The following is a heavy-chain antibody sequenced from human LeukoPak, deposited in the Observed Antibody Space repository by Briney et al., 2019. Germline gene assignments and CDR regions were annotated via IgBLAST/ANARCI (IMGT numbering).Heavy chain of an antibody. Sequence: GGSLRLSCSASGFSFSSYAMHWVRQAPGEGLEYVSAISANGVSTYYANSVKGRFTISRDNSKNTLYLQMGSLRAEDMAVYYCARVRWAGTWGVFDYWGQGTLVTVSS. D-gene: IGHD1-1*01. CDR2: ISANGVST. CDR3: ARVRWAGTWGVFDY. J-gene: IGHJ4*02. CDR1: GFSFSSYA. V-gene: IGHV3-64*01.